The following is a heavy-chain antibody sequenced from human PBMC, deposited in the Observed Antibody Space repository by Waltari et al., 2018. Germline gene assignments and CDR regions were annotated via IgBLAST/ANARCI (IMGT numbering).Heavy chain of an antibody. Sequence: QVQLQESGPGLVKPSETLSLTCTVSGGSISSYYWSWIRQPPGKGLEWIGYIYYSGSTTYNPALKSRVTISVDTSKNQFSLKLGSVTAADTAVYYCARELDGSVLDYWGQGTLVTVSS. CDR3: ARELDGSVLDY. CDR1: GGSISSYY. V-gene: IGHV4-59*01. J-gene: IGHJ4*02. D-gene: IGHD3-10*01. CDR2: IYYSGST.